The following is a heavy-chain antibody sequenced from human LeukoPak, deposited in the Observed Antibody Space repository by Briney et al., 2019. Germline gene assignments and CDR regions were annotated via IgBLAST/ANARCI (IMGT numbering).Heavy chain of an antibody. CDR1: NYSISSGYY. CDR2: IYHGGST. V-gene: IGHV4-38-2*01. J-gene: IGHJ4*02. CDR3: ARGGLITMIVVVITPFDY. D-gene: IGHD3-22*01. Sequence: SETLSLTCAVSNYSISSGYYWGWIRQPPGKGLEWIGSIYHGGSTYYNPSLKSRFTISVDTAKNPLSLKITSVAAEDTAVYYCARGGLITMIVVVITPFDYWGQGTLVTVSS.